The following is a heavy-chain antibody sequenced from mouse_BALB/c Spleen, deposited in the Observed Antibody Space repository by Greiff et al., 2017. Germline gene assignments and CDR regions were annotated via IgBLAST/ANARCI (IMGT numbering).Heavy chain of an antibody. CDR1: GYTFTSYY. V-gene: IGHV1S81*02. CDR2: INPSNGGT. Sequence: VQLQQSGAELVKPGASVKLSCKASGYTFTSYYMYWVKQRPGQGLEWIGEINPSNGGTNFNEKFKSKATLTVDKSSSTAYMQLSSLTSEDSAVYYCTRGELGLLYYAMDYWGQGTSVTVSS. D-gene: IGHD4-1*01. CDR3: TRGELGLLYYAMDY. J-gene: IGHJ4*01.